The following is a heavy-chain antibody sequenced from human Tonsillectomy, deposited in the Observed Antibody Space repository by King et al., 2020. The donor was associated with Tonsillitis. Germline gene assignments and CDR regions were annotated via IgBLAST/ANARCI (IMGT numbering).Heavy chain of an antibody. V-gene: IGHV4-38-2*01. D-gene: IGHD3-22*01. CDR1: NYSISSGYY. J-gene: IGHJ4*02. Sequence: VQLQESGPGLVKPSETLSLTCAVSNYSISSGYYWGWIRQPPGKGLEWIGSIYHSGSTYYNPSLKSRVTISVDTSKNQFSLKLSSVTAADTAVYYCAGVGNSSGYYYDFDYWGQGTLVTVSS. CDR2: IYHSGST. CDR3: AGVGNSSGYYYDFDY.